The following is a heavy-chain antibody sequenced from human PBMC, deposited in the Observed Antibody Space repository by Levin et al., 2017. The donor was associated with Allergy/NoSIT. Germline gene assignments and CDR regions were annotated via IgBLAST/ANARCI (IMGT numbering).Heavy chain of an antibody. V-gene: IGHV4-4*07. D-gene: IGHD3-22*01. CDR3: ARNNGDYYDSVAYDPLYLDS. CDR1: GGSMRTYY. Sequence: PSETLSLTCSVSGGSMRTYYWSWIRQPAGKGLEWIGRVYGGGSTKYNPSLKSRVTMSIDKSKKNFSLKMTSVTAADTAVYYCARNNGDYYDSVAYDPLYLDSWGRGTLVTVSS. J-gene: IGHJ4*02. CDR2: VYGGGST.